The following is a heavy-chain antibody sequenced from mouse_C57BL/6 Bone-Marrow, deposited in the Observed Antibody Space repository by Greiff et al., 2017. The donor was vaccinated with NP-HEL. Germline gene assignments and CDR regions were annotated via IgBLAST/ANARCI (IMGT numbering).Heavy chain of an antibody. D-gene: IGHD2-3*01. CDR3: ARSRWLLPYYYAMDY. V-gene: IGHV1-4*01. CDR2: INPSSGYP. J-gene: IGHJ4*01. CDR1: GYTFTSYT. Sequence: QVQLQQSGAELARPGASVKMSCKASGYTFTSYTMHWVKQRPGQGLEWIVYINPSSGYPKYNQKFKDKATLTADKYSSTAYMQLSSLASEDSAVYYCARSRWLLPYYYAMDYWGQGTSVTVSS.